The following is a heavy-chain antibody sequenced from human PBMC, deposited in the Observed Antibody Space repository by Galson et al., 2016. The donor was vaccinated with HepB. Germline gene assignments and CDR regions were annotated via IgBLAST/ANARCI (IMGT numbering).Heavy chain of an antibody. V-gene: IGHV1-18*04. CDR1: GYTFSSYG. D-gene: IGHD2-8*01. CDR3: ASRWSQTEEF. J-gene: IGHJ4*02. Sequence: SVKVSCKASGYTFSSYGIIWVRQAPGQGLEWMGWISSYNGNTEYSQKFQGRVTMTTDTSTSTTYMDLGSLRSDDTAVYYCASRWSQTEEFWGQGTLVTVSS. CDR2: ISSYNGNT.